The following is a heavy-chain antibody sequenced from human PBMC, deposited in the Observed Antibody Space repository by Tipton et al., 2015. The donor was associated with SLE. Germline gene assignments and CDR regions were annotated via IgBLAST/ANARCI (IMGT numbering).Heavy chain of an antibody. CDR1: GGSISSHY. CDR3: ASDYGGNIDAFDI. Sequence: TLSLTCTVSGGSISSHYWGWIRQPPGKGLEWIGSIYYSGSTYYNPSLKSRVTISVDTSKNQFSLKLSSVTAADTAVYYCASDYGGNIDAFDIWGQGTMVTVSS. CDR2: IYYSGST. D-gene: IGHD4-23*01. J-gene: IGHJ3*02. V-gene: IGHV4-39*07.